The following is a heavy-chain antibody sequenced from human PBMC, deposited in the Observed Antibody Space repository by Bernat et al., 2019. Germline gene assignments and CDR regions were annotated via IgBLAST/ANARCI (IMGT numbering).Heavy chain of an antibody. CDR3: ARVAVTDDY. CDR2: VNSHGSTA. J-gene: IGHJ4*02. Sequence: EVQLVGSGGGLFQPGGSLILSFVASGFPFIRYWLPWVLQAPGKGLVWASRVNSHGSTAAYAVSVKGRFTIARDNTKNTLYLQMNSLRDEDTGIYFCARVAVTDDYWGQGILVTVSS. D-gene: IGHD2-21*02. CDR1: GFPFIRYW. V-gene: IGHV3-74*01.